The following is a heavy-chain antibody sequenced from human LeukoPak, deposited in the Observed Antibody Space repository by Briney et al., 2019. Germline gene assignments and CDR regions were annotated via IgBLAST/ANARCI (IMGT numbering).Heavy chain of an antibody. CDR1: GGTFSSYA. J-gene: IGHJ4*02. CDR2: IIPIFGTA. D-gene: IGHD6-13*01. Sequence: ASVKVSCKASGGTFSSYAISWVRQAPGQGLEWMGGIIPIFGTANYAQKFRGRVTITADKSTSTAYMEQSSLRSEDTAVYYCARVSAAAAGAFDYWGQGTLVTVSS. CDR3: ARVSAAAAGAFDY. V-gene: IGHV1-69*06.